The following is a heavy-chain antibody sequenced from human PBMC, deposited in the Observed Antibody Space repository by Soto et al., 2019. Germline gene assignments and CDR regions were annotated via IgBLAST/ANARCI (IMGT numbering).Heavy chain of an antibody. CDR2: IWGDASKT. CDR1: GFTFDSHG. V-gene: IGHV3-33*01. J-gene: IGHJ4*02. CDR3: ATGEGTFDY. Sequence: PGGSLRLSCVASGFTFDSHGMHWVRQAPGKGLEWVAIIWGDASKTYYANSAKGRFTISRDNSKNTAYLEMNSVRADDTAVYYCATGEGTFDYWGQGALVTVSS.